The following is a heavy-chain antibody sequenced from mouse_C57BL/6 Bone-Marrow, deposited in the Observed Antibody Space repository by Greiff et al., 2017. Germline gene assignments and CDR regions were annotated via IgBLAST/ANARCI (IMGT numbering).Heavy chain of an antibody. Sequence: VQVVESGPGLVAPSQSLSITCTVSGFSLTSYGVHWVRQPPGKGLEWLVVIWSDGSTTYNSALKSRLSISKDNSKSQVFLKMNSLQTDDTAMYYCARHGGLLGYAMDYWGQGTSVTVSS. D-gene: IGHD2-3*01. CDR2: IWSDGST. V-gene: IGHV2-6-1*01. J-gene: IGHJ4*01. CDR3: ARHGGLLGYAMDY. CDR1: GFSLTSYG.